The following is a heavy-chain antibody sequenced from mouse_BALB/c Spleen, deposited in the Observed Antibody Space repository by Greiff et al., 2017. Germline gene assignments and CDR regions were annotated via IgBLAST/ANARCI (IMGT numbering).Heavy chain of an antibody. CDR2: ISSGGST. V-gene: IGHV5-6-5*01. CDR3: ARVLRSFAY. D-gene: IGHD1-1*01. CDR1: GFSFSSYA. Sequence: EVLLVESGGGLVKPGGSLKLSCAASGFSFSSYAISWVRQTPEKRLEWVASISSGGSTYYPNSVKGRFTISRDNARNILYLQMSSLRSEDTAMYYCARVLRSFAYWGQGTLVTVSA. J-gene: IGHJ3*01.